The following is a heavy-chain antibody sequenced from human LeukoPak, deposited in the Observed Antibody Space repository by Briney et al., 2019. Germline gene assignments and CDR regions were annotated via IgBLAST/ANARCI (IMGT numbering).Heavy chain of an antibody. CDR1: GFTFSSYG. Sequence: GGSLRLSCAASGFTFSSYGMHWVRQAPGKGQEWVEVIWYDGSNKYDADSVKGRFTISRDNSKNTLYLQMNSLRAEDTAVYYCARGEADCSSTSCYGAYYYYYGMDVWGKGTTVTVSS. V-gene: IGHV3-33*01. CDR3: ARGEADCSSTSCYGAYYYYYGMDV. CDR2: IWYDGSNK. D-gene: IGHD2-2*01. J-gene: IGHJ6*04.